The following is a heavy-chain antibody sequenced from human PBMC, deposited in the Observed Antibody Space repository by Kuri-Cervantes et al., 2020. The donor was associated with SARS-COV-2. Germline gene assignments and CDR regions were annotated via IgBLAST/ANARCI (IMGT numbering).Heavy chain of an antibody. D-gene: IGHD2-21*01. Sequence: SETLSLTCTVSGGSINSGCYYWSWIRQPPGKGMEWIGEIKHSGSTNYNPSLKSRVTISVDTSKNQFTLKLSSVTAADTAVYYCARFGVVIAIGFDYWGQGTLVTVSS. CDR3: ARFGVVIAIGFDY. V-gene: IGHV4-39*06. J-gene: IGHJ4*02. CDR1: GGSINSGCYY. CDR2: IKHSGST.